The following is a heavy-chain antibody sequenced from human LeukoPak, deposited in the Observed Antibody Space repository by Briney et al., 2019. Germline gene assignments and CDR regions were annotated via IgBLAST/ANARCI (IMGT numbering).Heavy chain of an antibody. CDR3: ARSNNDGDYLGVGFDY. V-gene: IGHV7-4-1*02. Sequence: VKVSCTASGYTXXSYAMNWVRQAPGQGLEWMGWXNTNTGNPTYAQGFTGRFVFSLDTSVSTAYLQISSLQAEDTAVYYCARSNNDGDYLGVGFDYWGQGTLVTVSS. CDR2: XNTNTGNP. D-gene: IGHD4-17*01. J-gene: IGHJ4*02. CDR1: GYTXXSYA.